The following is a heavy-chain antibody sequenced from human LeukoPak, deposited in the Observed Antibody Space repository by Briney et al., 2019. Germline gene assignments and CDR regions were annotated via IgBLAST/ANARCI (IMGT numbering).Heavy chain of an antibody. CDR3: AEKPTSLYSFDY. CDR1: GASISSGDYY. V-gene: IGHV4-31*03. Sequence: PSQTLSLTCTVSGASISSGDYYWRWLRQDPEKGGEWIGYIYYSDHSYCNPSLKSRVTMSLYTSKNQFSLEVSSVTAADTAVYYCAEKPTSLYSFDYWGQGILVTVSS. J-gene: IGHJ4*02. D-gene: IGHD2/OR15-2a*01. CDR2: IYYSDHS.